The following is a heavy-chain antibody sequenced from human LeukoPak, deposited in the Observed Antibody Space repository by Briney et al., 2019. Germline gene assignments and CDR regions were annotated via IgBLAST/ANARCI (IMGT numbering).Heavy chain of an antibody. V-gene: IGHV4-4*09. D-gene: IGHD1-26*01. CDR2: IYTSGST. J-gene: IGHJ3*02. CDR1: GGPISSYY. CDR3: ARQVGAFLDAFDI. Sequence: PSETLSLTCTVSGGPISSYYWSWIRQPPGKGLEWIGYIYTSGSTNYNPSLKSRVTISVDTSKNQFSLKLSSVTAADTAVYYCARQVGAFLDAFDIWGQGTMVTVSS.